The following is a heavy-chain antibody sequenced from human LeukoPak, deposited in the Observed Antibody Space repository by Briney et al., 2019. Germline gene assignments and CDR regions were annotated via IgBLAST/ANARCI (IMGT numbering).Heavy chain of an antibody. Sequence: SVKVPCKASGGTFSSYAISWVRQAPGQGLEWMGRIIPILGIANYAQKFQGRVTITADKSTSTAYMELSSLRSEDTAVYYCARVGRSGYQDAFDIWGQGTMVTVSS. D-gene: IGHD3-22*01. CDR1: GGTFSSYA. CDR2: IIPILGIA. CDR3: ARVGRSGYQDAFDI. J-gene: IGHJ3*02. V-gene: IGHV1-69*04.